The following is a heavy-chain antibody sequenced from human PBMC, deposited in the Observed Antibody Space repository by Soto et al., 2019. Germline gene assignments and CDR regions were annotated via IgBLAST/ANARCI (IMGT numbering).Heavy chain of an antibody. CDR1: GGSISSSNW. CDR3: ARGADDSSSCYGRRPSNWFDP. D-gene: IGHD6-13*01. V-gene: IGHV4-4*02. Sequence: QVQLQESGPGLVKPSGTLSLTCAVSGGSISSSNWLSWVRQPPGKVLEWIGEIYHSGSTNYNPSLKTRVTISVDKSKNQCSLKLSSVTAAGTAVYYCARGADDSSSCYGRRPSNWFDPWGQGTLVTVSS. CDR2: IYHSGST. J-gene: IGHJ5*02.